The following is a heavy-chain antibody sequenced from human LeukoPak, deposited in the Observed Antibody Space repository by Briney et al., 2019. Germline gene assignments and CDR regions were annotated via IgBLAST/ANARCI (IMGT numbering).Heavy chain of an antibody. V-gene: IGHV3-21*01. Sequence: KPGGSLRLSCAASGFTFSSYSMTWVRQAPGKGLEWFSSISSSSSYIYYADSVKGRFTISRDNAKNSLYLQMNSLRAEDTAVYYCAREVTTPSPGAFDIWGQGTMVTVSS. CDR2: ISSSSSYI. CDR3: AREVTTPSPGAFDI. J-gene: IGHJ3*02. D-gene: IGHD4-17*01. CDR1: GFTFSSYS.